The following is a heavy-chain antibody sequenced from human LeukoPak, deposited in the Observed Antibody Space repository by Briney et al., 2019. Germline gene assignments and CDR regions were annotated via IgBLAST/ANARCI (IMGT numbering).Heavy chain of an antibody. CDR3: ARDRDSSSWWWYYFDY. J-gene: IGHJ4*02. D-gene: IGHD6-13*01. CDR2: INHSGST. CDR1: GYSISSGYY. V-gene: IGHV4-38-2*02. Sequence: SETLSLTCTVSGYSISSGYYWSWIRQPPGKGLEWIGEINHSGSTNYNPSLKSRVTISVDTSKNQFSVKLSSVTAADTAVYYCARDRDSSSWWWYYFDYWGQGTLVTVSS.